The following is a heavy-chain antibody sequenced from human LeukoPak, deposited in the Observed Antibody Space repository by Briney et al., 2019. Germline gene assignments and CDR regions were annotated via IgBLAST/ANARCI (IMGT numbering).Heavy chain of an antibody. CDR2: TNRDGSEK. V-gene: IGHV3-7*01. Sequence: GGSLRLSCAASEFTFTNFWMSWVRQAPGKGLEWVANTNRDGSEKYYVDSVKGRVTISRDNVMNFLYLQLNSLRVDDTAVYFCARDSASCRGCAFDIWGQGTVVTVSS. CDR1: EFTFTNFW. J-gene: IGHJ3*02. D-gene: IGHD2-2*01. CDR3: ARDSASCRGCAFDI.